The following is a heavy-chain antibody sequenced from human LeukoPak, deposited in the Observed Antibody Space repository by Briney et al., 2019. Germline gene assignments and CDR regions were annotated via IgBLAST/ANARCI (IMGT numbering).Heavy chain of an antibody. CDR1: GFIFSSYW. Sequence: GGSLRLSCAASGFIFSSYWMSWVRQAPGKGLEWVANIKQDGREKHYVDSVKGRFTISRDNAKNSLYLEMNSLRVEDTAVYYCARATRGYFDYWGQGALVTVSS. J-gene: IGHJ4*02. CDR2: IKQDGREK. V-gene: IGHV3-7*04. CDR3: ARATRGYFDY.